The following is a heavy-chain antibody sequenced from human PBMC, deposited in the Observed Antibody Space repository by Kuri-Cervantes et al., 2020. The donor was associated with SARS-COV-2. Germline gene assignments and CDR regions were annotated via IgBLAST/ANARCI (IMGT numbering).Heavy chain of an antibody. CDR2: IYDSGST. D-gene: IGHD3-16*02. CDR1: GGSISSYY. CDR3: ARQADYVDVWGSYLRGFFFDY. Sequence: SETLSLTCTVSGGSISSYYWSWIRQPPGKGLEWIGFIYDSGSTNFNPSLKSRVTMSVDTSKSQFSLKLSSVTAADTAVYSCARQADYVDVWGSYLRGFFFDYWGQGTLVTVSS. J-gene: IGHJ4*02. V-gene: IGHV4-59*08.